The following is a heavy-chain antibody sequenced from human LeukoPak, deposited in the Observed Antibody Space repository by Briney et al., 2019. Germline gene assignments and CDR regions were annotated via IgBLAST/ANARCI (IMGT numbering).Heavy chain of an antibody. J-gene: IGHJ3*02. V-gene: IGHV3-21*01. Sequence: GGSLRLSCAASGFTFSSYGMHWVRQAPGKGLEWVSSISNSRNTYIYYADSVKGRFSISRDNAENSLYLQMNSLRSEDTAVYYCARGEYSYGINDAFDIWGQGTMVTVSS. D-gene: IGHD5-18*01. CDR3: ARGEYSYGINDAFDI. CDR2: ISNSRNTYI. CDR1: GFTFSSYG.